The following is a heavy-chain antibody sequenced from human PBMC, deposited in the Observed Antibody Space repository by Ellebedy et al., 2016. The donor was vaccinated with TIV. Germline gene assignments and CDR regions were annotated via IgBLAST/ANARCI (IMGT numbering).Heavy chain of an antibody. Sequence: GGSLRLSCAASGFTFSTYVMHWVRQAPGRGLEWVSLISYDGGDKYYADSVKGRFTISRDNSKNTLYLQMNSLRAEDTAVYYCARDIFPAQLDYYGSGSYYGAVDYWGQGTLVTVSS. CDR1: GFTFSTYV. CDR2: ISYDGGDK. D-gene: IGHD3-10*01. CDR3: ARDIFPAQLDYYGSGSYYGAVDY. J-gene: IGHJ4*02. V-gene: IGHV3-30*03.